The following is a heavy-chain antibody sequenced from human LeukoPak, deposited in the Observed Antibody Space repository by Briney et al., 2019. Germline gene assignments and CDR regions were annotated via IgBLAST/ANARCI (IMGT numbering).Heavy chain of an antibody. CDR1: GFTFSSYG. Sequence: GGSLRLSCAASGFTFSSYGMSWVRQAPGKGLEWVSAISGSGGSTYYADSVKGRFTISRDNAKNSLYLQMNSLRAEDTAVYYCAGRDGGTFDYWGQGTLVTVSS. CDR3: AGRDGGTFDY. V-gene: IGHV3-23*01. J-gene: IGHJ4*02. D-gene: IGHD3-16*01. CDR2: ISGSGGST.